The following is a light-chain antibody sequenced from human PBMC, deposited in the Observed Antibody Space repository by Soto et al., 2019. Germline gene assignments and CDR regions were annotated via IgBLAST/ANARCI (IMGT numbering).Light chain of an antibody. CDR3: QQYESYSPLT. CDR2: KAS. CDR1: QSISSW. V-gene: IGKV1-5*03. Sequence: DIQMTQSPSTLSASVGDRVTITCRARQSISSWLAWYQQKPGKAPKLLIYKASALERGVPSRFSGSGSGTDFTLTISSLQPDDFATYHCQQYESYSPLTFGGGTKVEIK. J-gene: IGKJ4*01.